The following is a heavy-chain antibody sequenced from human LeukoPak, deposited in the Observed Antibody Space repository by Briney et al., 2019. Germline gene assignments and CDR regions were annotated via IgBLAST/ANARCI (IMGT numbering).Heavy chain of an antibody. D-gene: IGHD2/OR15-2a*01. J-gene: IGHJ5*02. CDR2: INGRGDNT. V-gene: IGHV3-23*01. CDR1: GVIISSYA. CDR3: AKDRVSPGFNWFDP. Sequence: GGSLRLSCAASGVIISSYAMSWVRQAPGKGLEWVSAINGRGDNTYYADFVKGRFTISRDNSKSTVYLQMNSLRTEDTAVYYCAKDRVSPGFNWFDPRGQGTLVTVSS.